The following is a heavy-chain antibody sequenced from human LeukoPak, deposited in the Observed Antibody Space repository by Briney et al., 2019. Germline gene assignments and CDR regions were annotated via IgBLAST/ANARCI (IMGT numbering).Heavy chain of an antibody. CDR3: ARTNPVYGDYDY. CDR2: MFPDGRT. CDR1: GFSVNDNY. D-gene: IGHD4-17*01. J-gene: IGHJ4*02. V-gene: IGHV3-53*01. Sequence: AGTLRLSCAVSGFSVNDNYMSWVRQAPGKGLQWVSVMFPDGRTYYADSVKGRFTISRDLARNTLLLQMHSLRADDTAVHYCARTNPVYGDYDYWGQGTLVTVSS.